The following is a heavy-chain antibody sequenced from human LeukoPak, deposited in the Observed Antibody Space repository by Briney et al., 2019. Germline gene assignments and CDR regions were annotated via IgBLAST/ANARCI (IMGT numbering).Heavy chain of an antibody. CDR2: IYNSESI. CDR1: GGSINGYY. CDR3: ARDRSSSYTRDWFDP. J-gene: IGHJ5*02. D-gene: IGHD6-13*01. V-gene: IGHV4-4*07. Sequence: PSETLSLTCTVSGGSINGYYWSWIRQPAGKGLDWIGRIYNSESINYNPSLKSRVTMSIDTSKSQFSLKLSSVTAADTAVYYCARDRSSSYTRDWFDPWGQGALVTVSS.